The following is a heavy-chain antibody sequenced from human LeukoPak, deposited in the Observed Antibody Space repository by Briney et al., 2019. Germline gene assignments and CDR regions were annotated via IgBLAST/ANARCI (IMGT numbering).Heavy chain of an antibody. V-gene: IGHV4-39*01. D-gene: IGHD3-22*01. Sequence: PSETLSLTCTVSGGSISSSSYYWGWIRQPPGKGLEWIGSIYYSGSTYYNPSVKGRVTISVDTSKNQLSLKLSSVTAADTAVYYCAKTRGVVRPYYFDYWGQGTLVTVSS. CDR2: IYYSGST. CDR1: GGSISSSSYY. CDR3: AKTRGVVRPYYFDY. J-gene: IGHJ4*02.